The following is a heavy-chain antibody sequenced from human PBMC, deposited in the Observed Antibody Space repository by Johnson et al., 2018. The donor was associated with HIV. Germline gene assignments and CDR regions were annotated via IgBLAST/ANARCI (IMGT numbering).Heavy chain of an antibody. V-gene: IGHV3-23*04. CDR3: ARKGGYGQAFDI. CDR2: ISGSGGST. Sequence: VQLVESGGGLVQPGGSLRLSCAASGFTFSSYAMSWVRQAPGKGLEWVSAISGSGGSTYYAYSVKGRFTISRDNSKNTLYLQMGGLRTEDMAVYYCARKGGYGQAFDIWGQGTLVTVSS. CDR1: GFTFSSYA. D-gene: IGHD5-18*01. J-gene: IGHJ3*02.